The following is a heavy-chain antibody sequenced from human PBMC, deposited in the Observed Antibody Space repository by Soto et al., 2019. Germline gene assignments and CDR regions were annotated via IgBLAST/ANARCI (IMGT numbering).Heavy chain of an antibody. CDR1: GGSLTGYY. V-gene: IGHV4-34*01. D-gene: IGHD5-12*01. CDR2: VKDGGST. J-gene: IGHJ4*02. CDR3: ARGQEGIVATH. Sequence: QVQLQQWGAGLLKPSETLSLTCTVNGGSLTGYYWSWIRQPPGKGLEWIGEVKDGGSTNYSPSLRGTATISADTSKNHFSLRLNSVTAADTAVYFCARGQEGIVATHWDQGALVTVSS.